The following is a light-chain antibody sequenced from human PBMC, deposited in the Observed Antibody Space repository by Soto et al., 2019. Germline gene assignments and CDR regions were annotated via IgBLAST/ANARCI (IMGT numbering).Light chain of an antibody. CDR2: EVS. Sequence: QSVLTQPASVSGSPGQSITISCTGTSSDIGVYKYVSWYQQHPGKAPNLMIYEVSNRPSGVSNRFSGSKSGNTASLTISGLQAEDEADYYCRSYTSSSTVVFGGGTKVTVL. CDR1: SSDIGVYKY. CDR3: RSYTSSSTVV. V-gene: IGLV2-14*01. J-gene: IGLJ2*01.